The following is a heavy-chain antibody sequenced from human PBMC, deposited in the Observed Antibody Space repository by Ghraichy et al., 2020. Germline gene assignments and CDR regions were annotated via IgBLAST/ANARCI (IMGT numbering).Heavy chain of an antibody. CDR2: VFYSGST. Sequence: SETLSLTCTVSGDSISSGSFFWGWIRQPPGKGLDWIGSVFYSGSTYYNPSLKSRVTISVDTSKNQFSLRLSSVTVADTAVYYCARRPRSYFDHWGQGTLVTVSS. CDR3: ARRPRSYFDH. D-gene: IGHD4-17*01. V-gene: IGHV4-39*01. CDR1: GDSISSGSFF. J-gene: IGHJ4*02.